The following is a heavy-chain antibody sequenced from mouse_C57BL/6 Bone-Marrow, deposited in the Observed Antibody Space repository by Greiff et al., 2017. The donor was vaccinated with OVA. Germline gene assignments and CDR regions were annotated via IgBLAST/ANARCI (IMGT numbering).Heavy chain of an antibody. Sequence: EVQLQQSGAELVRPGASVKLSCTASGFNITDDYMHWVKQRPEQGLEWIGWIDPENGDTEYASKFQGKATITADTSSNTAYLQLSSLTSEDTAVSYGTSYGNFDYWGQGTTLTVSS. D-gene: IGHD2-1*01. CDR1: GFNITDDY. CDR2: IDPENGDT. CDR3: TSYGNFDY. V-gene: IGHV14-4*01. J-gene: IGHJ2*01.